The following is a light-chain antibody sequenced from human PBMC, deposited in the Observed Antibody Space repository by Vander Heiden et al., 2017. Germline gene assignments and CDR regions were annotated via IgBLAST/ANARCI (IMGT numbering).Light chain of an antibody. J-gene: IGKJ4*01. CDR2: WAS. CDR3: QQYDSTAHT. Sequence: DIVMTQSPDSLAVSLGERATINCKSSQSVLYSSNNKNYLAWYQQKPGQPPKLLIYWASTRESGVPDRFSGSGSGTDFTLTISSLQAEDVAVYYCQQYDSTAHTFGGGTKVEIK. V-gene: IGKV4-1*01. CDR1: QSVLYSSNNKNY.